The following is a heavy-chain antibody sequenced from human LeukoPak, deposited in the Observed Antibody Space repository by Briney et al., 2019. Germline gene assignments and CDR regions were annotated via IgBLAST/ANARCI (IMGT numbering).Heavy chain of an antibody. D-gene: IGHD1-26*01. CDR2: ISWNSGSI. J-gene: IGHJ3*02. V-gene: IGHV3-9*01. CDR1: GFTFDDYA. CDR3: AKGEYYRQDAFDI. Sequence: QAGGCLRLSCAASGFTFDDYAMHWVRQAPGKGLEWVSGISWNSGSIGYADSVKGRFTISRDNAKNSLYLQMNSLRAEDTALYYCAKGEYYRQDAFDIWGQGTMVTVSS.